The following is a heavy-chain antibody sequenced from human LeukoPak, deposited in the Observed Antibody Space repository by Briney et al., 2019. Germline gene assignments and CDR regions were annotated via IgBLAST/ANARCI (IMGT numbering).Heavy chain of an antibody. CDR3: AKGERITIFGGAVAH. V-gene: IGHV3-9*01. J-gene: IGHJ4*02. CDR2: ISWNSGTI. CDR1: GFTFDDYA. Sequence: GRSLRLSCAASGFTFDDYAMHWVRQAPGRGLEWVSGISWNSGTIVYADSVKGRFTISRDNSKNTLYLQMNSLRAEDTAVYYCAKGERITIFGGAVAHWGQGTLVTVSS. D-gene: IGHD3-3*01.